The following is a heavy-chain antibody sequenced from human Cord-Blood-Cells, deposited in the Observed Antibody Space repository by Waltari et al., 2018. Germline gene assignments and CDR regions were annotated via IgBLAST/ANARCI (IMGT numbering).Heavy chain of an antibody. J-gene: IGHJ4*02. V-gene: IGHV3-30-3*01. CDR3: ARGPITGVDY. CDR2: ISYDGSNK. Sequence: QVQLVESGGGVVQPGRSLRPSCAASGFTLSSYAMHWVSQVPGKGLEWVAVISYDGSNKYYADSVKGRFTISRDNSKNTLYLQMNSLRAEDTAVYYCARGPITGVDYWGQGTLVTVSS. CDR1: GFTLSSYA. D-gene: IGHD1-20*01.